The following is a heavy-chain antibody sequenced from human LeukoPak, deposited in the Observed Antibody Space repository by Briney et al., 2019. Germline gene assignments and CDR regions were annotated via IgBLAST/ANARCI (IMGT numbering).Heavy chain of an antibody. Sequence: SETLSLTCTVSGYSINSGYYWGWIRQPPGKGLEWIGTISYSGSTYYDPSLKSRVTISVDTSKNQFSLKLSSVTAADTAVYYCARGLRRITMARGGAFDIWGQGTMVTVSS. V-gene: IGHV4-38-2*02. CDR1: GYSINSGYY. CDR3: ARGLRRITMARGGAFDI. CDR2: ISYSGST. D-gene: IGHD3-10*01. J-gene: IGHJ3*02.